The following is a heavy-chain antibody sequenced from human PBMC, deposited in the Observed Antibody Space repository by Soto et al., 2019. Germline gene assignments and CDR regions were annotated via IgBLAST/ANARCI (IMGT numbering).Heavy chain of an antibody. J-gene: IGHJ3*02. V-gene: IGHV4-34*01. CDR3: ARGGDSGYVI. CDR1: GGSFSGYS. CDR2: INHSGST. Sequence: QVQLQQWGAGLLKPSETLSLTCAVHGGSFSGYSWSWIRQPPEKGLEWIGEINHSGSTKYNPSLQSRGTISLDTSKNQFSLRVTSVTAADTAVYYCARGGDSGYVIWGQGTMVTVSS. D-gene: IGHD5-12*01.